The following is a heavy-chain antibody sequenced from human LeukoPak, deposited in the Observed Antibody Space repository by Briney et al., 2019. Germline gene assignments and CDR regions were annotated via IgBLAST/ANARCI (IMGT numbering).Heavy chain of an antibody. CDR3: ARQGISYYGSGSFGGAFDI. CDR2: IYHSGST. CDR1: GGSISSGGYY. D-gene: IGHD3-10*01. J-gene: IGHJ3*02. Sequence: SPTLSLTCTVSGGSISSGGYYWSWIRQPPGKGLEWIGYIYHSGSTYYNPSLKSRVTISVDRSKNQFSLKLTSVTAADTAVYYCARQGISYYGSGSFGGAFDIWGQGTMVTVSS. V-gene: IGHV4-30-2*01.